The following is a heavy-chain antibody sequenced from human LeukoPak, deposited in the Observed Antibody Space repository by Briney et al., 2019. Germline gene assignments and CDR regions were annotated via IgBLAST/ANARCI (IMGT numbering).Heavy chain of an antibody. CDR1: GYTFTSYA. CDR3: ARSYDILTGHDAFDI. V-gene: IGHV1-3*01. CDR2: INAGNGNT. J-gene: IGHJ3*02. Sequence: GASVKVSCKASGYTFTSYAMHWVRQAPGQRLEWMGWINAGNGNTKYSQKFQGRVTITRDTSASTAYMELSSLRSEDTAVYYCARSYDILTGHDAFDIWGQGTMVTVSS. D-gene: IGHD3-9*01.